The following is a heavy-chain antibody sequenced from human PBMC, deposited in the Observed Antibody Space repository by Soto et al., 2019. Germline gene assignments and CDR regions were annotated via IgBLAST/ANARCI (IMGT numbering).Heavy chain of an antibody. Sequence: EVQLLESGGGLVQPGGSLRLSCSASGFTFSSYAMSWVRQAPGKGLEWVSAISGSGGSTYYADSVKGRFTISRDNSKNTLYLQMNSLRAEDTAVYYCAKGAFIVVVVAATNWFDPWGQGNLVTVSS. V-gene: IGHV3-23*01. CDR1: GFTFSSYA. CDR2: ISGSGGST. J-gene: IGHJ5*02. D-gene: IGHD2-15*01. CDR3: AKGAFIVVVVAATNWFDP.